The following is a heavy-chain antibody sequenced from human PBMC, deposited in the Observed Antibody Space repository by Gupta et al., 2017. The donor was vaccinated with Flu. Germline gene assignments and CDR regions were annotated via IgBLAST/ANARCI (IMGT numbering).Heavy chain of an antibody. V-gene: IGHV4-34*01. CDR1: GGSFSGYY. CDR2: INHSGST. Sequence: QVQLQQWGAGLLKPSETLSLTCAVYGGSFSGYYWSWIRQPPGKGLEWIGEINHSGSTNYNPSLKSRVTISVDTSKNQFSLKLSSVTAADTAVYYCARWRYSSSLDYYYGMDVWGQGTTVTVSS. CDR3: ARWRYSSSLDYYYGMDV. D-gene: IGHD6-13*01. J-gene: IGHJ6*02.